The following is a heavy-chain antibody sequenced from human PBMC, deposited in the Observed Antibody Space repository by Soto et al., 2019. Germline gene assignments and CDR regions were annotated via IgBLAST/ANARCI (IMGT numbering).Heavy chain of an antibody. J-gene: IGHJ4*02. CDR1: GYTFTSYG. CDR2: ISGDNGNT. V-gene: IGHV1-18*01. Sequence: ASVKVSCKASGYTFTSYGISWVRQAPGQGLEWMGWISGDNGNTNYAQKLQGRITMTTDTSTSTAYMELRSLRSDDTAVYYCARLRHPAYSSGWYYFDYWGQGTLVTVSS. CDR3: ARLRHPAYSSGWYYFDY. D-gene: IGHD6-19*01.